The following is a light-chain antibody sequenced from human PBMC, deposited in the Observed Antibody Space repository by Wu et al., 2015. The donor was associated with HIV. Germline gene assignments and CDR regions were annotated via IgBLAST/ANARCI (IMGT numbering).Light chain of an antibody. CDR2: GAS. CDR3: QQYDNSPPWT. V-gene: IGKV3-20*01. CDR1: QTLSGNY. J-gene: IGKJ1*01. Sequence: EIVLTQSPGTLSLSPGERATLSCRASQTLSGNYLAWYQQKPGQAPRLLISGASNRASGIPDRFSGGGSGTDFTLTISRLEPEDFAVYFCQQYDNSPPWTFGQGPRWKPN.